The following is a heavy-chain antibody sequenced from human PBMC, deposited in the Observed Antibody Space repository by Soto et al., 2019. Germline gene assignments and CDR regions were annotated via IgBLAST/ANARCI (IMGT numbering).Heavy chain of an antibody. J-gene: IGHJ6*02. Sequence: EVQLLESGGGLVQPGGSLRLSCAASGFTFSSYAMSWVRQAPGKGLEWVSAISGSGGSTYYADSVKGRFTISRDNSKNPLYLQMNSLTAEDTAVYYCAKPVWRITIFGGMDVWGQGTTVTVSS. D-gene: IGHD3-9*01. CDR2: ISGSGGST. CDR3: AKPVWRITIFGGMDV. CDR1: GFTFSSYA. V-gene: IGHV3-23*01.